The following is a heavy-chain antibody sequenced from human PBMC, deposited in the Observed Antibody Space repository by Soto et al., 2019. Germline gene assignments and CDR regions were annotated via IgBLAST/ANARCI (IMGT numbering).Heavy chain of an antibody. CDR2: IYHSGHA. V-gene: IGHV4-39*07. CDR1: GDSISNSRFY. D-gene: IGHD6-13*01. CDR3: ARLAAAVLEVNYYYYGMGV. Sequence: SETLSLTCGVSGDSISNSRFYWAWIRQPPGEGLDWLGSIYHSGHAYYISSLKSRVTISVDKSKNQFSLKLSSVTAPDTAVYYCARLAAAVLEVNYYYYGMGVWCQGTTVTVSS. J-gene: IGHJ6*02.